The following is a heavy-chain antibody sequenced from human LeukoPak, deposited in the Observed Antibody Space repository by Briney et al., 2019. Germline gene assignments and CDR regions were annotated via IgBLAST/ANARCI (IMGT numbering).Heavy chain of an antibody. CDR2: INSDSIWI. Sequence: GGSLRLSCAASGLSFSTYSMNWIRQAPGKGLERVSSINSDSIWIYYADSVRGRFTISRDNARNSLYLQMNSLRVEDTAIYYCARDAGGRTQREGWFDPWGQGTLVTVSS. V-gene: IGHV3-21*01. D-gene: IGHD1-1*01. CDR1: GLSFSTYS. J-gene: IGHJ5*02. CDR3: ARDAGGRTQREGWFDP.